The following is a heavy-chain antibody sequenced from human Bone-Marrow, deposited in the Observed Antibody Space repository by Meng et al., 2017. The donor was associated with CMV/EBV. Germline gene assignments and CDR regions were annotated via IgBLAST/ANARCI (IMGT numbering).Heavy chain of an antibody. D-gene: IGHD2-2*02. CDR2: ISWDGGST. CDR3: VRQITQLLYEAEFDI. Sequence: ESLKISCAASGFTFDDYAMHWVRQAPGKGLEWVSLISWDGGSTYYVDSVKGRFTISRDNAKNSLYLQMNSLRAEDTAVYYCVRQITQLLYEAEFDIWGQGTMVTVSS. J-gene: IGHJ3*02. V-gene: IGHV3-43D*03. CDR1: GFTFDDYA.